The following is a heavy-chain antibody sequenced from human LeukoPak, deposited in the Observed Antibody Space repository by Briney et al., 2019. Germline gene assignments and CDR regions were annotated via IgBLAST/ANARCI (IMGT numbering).Heavy chain of an antibody. CDR1: GFTFSNYA. Sequence: GGSLRLSCAASGFTFSNYAMSWVRQAPGRGLEWVSSISGSGGDIYYAGAVKGRFTISRDNSKNTLYLQMNSLRVDDTAVYYCVEDVVVIVAAKPGIGGQGTLVTVSS. CDR2: ISGSGGDI. V-gene: IGHV3-23*01. D-gene: IGHD2-15*01. CDR3: VEDVVVIVAAKPGI. J-gene: IGHJ4*02.